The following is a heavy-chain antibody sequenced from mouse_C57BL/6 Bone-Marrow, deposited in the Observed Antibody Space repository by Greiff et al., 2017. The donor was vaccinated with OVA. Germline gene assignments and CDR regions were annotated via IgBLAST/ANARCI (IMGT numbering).Heavy chain of an antibody. CDR3: TPYGSSYVKRGVGY. Sequence: QVQLQQSGAELVRPGASVTLSCKASGYTFTDYEMHWVKQTPVHGLEWIGAIDPETGGTAYNQKFKGKAILTADKSSSTAYMEPRSLTSEDSAVFYWTPYGSSYVKRGVGYWGQGTLVTVSA. D-gene: IGHD1-1*01. CDR2: IDPETGGT. J-gene: IGHJ3*01. V-gene: IGHV1-15*01. CDR1: GYTFTDYE.